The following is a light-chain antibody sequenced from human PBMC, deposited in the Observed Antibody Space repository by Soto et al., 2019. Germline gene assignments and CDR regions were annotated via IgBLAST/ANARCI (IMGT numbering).Light chain of an antibody. V-gene: IGKV1-5*01. CDR2: DAS. Sequence: DIQMTQSPSTLSASVGDSVTITCRASQSISSWLAWYQQKPGKAPKLLIYDASSLESGVPSRFSGSGSGTEFTLTISSLQPDDFATDYGQEYNSYSTFGQGTKVEIK. CDR3: QEYNSYST. CDR1: QSISSW. J-gene: IGKJ1*01.